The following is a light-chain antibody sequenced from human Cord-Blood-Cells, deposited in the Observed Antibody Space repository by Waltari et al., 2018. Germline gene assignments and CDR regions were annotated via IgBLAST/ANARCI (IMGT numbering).Light chain of an antibody. CDR1: QSVLYSSNNKNY. Sequence: DIVMTQSPDSLAVSLGERATINCKSSQSVLYSSNNKNYLAWYQQKPGKPPKLLIYWASTRESGVPDRFSGSGSGTDFTLPISSLQAEDVAVYYCQQYYSTPRTFGQGTKVEIK. CDR3: QQYYSTPRT. J-gene: IGKJ1*01. V-gene: IGKV4-1*01. CDR2: WAS.